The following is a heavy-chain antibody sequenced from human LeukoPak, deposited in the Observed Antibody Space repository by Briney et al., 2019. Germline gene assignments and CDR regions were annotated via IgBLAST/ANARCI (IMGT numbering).Heavy chain of an antibody. D-gene: IGHD5-24*01. J-gene: IGHJ3*02. V-gene: IGHV3-74*03. CDR3: ARGTAWRNGYETHAFDI. CDR1: GLTFSSYW. Sequence: GGSLRLFCSVYGLTFSSYWMQSVRQAPGRGLVWVSRINSDGSSIKSAHSVKDRFTISRDNAKNTLYLQMNSLRAEDTAVYYCARGTAWRNGYETHAFDIWGQGTMVTVSS. CDR2: INSDGSSI.